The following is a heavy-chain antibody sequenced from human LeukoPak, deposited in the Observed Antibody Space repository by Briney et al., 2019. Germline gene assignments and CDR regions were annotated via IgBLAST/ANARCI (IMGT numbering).Heavy chain of an antibody. D-gene: IGHD1-26*01. CDR3: ARDPGIDALDI. J-gene: IGHJ3*02. CDR1: GFTFRSYS. V-gene: IGHV3-7*04. Sequence: GGSLRLSCAASGFTFRSYSMNWVRQAPGKGLEWVANIKEDGSEKQYVDSVKGRFTISRDNAKNSLYLQLNSLRAEDTAVYYCARDPGIDALDIWGQGTKVTVSS. CDR2: IKEDGSEK.